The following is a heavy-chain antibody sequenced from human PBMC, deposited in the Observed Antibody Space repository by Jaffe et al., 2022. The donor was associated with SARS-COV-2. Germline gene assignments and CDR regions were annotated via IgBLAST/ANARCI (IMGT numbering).Heavy chain of an antibody. D-gene: IGHD1-7*01. J-gene: IGHJ5*02. V-gene: IGHV4-59*01. CDR3: ARANWNYVWFDP. Sequence: QVQLQESGPGLVKPSETLSLTCTVSGDSISNYYWSWIRQPPGKGLEWIGYIYYSGSTNYNPSLKSRVTISVDTSKNQFSLKLSSVTAADTAVYYCARANWNYVWFDPWGQGTLVTVSS. CDR2: IYYSGST. CDR1: GDSISNYY.